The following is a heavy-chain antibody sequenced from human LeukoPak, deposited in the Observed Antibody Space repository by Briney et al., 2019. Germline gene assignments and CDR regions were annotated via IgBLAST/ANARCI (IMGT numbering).Heavy chain of an antibody. CDR1: GFTFSDYY. CDR3: ARATYSGSYWTGVAYFDY. CDR2: ISSSGSTI. D-gene: IGHD1-26*01. V-gene: IGHV3-11*04. J-gene: IGHJ4*02. Sequence: GGSLRLSCAASGFTFSDYYMSWIRQAPGKGLEWVSYISSSGSTIYYADSVKGRSTISRDNAKNSLYLHMNSLRAEDTAVYYCARATYSGSYWTGVAYFDYWGQGTLVTVS.